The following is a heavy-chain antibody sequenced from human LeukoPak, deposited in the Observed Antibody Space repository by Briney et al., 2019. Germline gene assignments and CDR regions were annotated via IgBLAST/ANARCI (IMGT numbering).Heavy chain of an antibody. Sequence: GRSLRLSCAASGFTFSSYAMHWVRQAPGKGLEWVAFIRYDGSNKYYADSVKGRFTISRDNSKNTLYLQMNSLRAEDTAVYYCAKAGPYYYDSSGSIDYWGQGTLVTVSS. CDR3: AKAGPYYYDSSGSIDY. CDR2: IRYDGSNK. J-gene: IGHJ4*02. D-gene: IGHD3-22*01. V-gene: IGHV3-30*02. CDR1: GFTFSSYA.